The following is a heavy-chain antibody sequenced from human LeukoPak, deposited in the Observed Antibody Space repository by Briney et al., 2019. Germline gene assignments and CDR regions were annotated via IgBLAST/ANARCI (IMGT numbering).Heavy chain of an antibody. CDR3: VRARGYTGYDPHPFDY. CDR2: ISSSSSYI. J-gene: IGHJ4*02. Sequence: GGSLRLSCAASGFTFSSYSMNWVRQAPGKGLEWVSSISSSSSYIYYADSVKGRFTISRDNAKNSLYLQMNSLRAEDTAVYYCVRARGYTGYDPHPFDYWGQGTLVTVSS. D-gene: IGHD5-12*01. CDR1: GFTFSSYS. V-gene: IGHV3-21*01.